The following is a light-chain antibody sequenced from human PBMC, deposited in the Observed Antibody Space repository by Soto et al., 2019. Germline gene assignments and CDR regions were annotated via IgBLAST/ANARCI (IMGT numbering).Light chain of an antibody. CDR3: QQYNTWHPKMA. V-gene: IGKV3-15*01. J-gene: IGKJ1*01. Sequence: VVKRSPATLCVFPGETATLSCRASQSVSSDLAWYQQRPGQAPRLLIYGASTRATGIPARFRGSGSGTEFRVTISSLQSEDFATYHCQQYNTWHPKMAFGRGTKVEIK. CDR2: GAS. CDR1: QSVSSD.